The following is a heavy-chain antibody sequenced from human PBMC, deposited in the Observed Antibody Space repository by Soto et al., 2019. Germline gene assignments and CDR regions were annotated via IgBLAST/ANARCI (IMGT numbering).Heavy chain of an antibody. CDR3: ARDNGGY. V-gene: IGHV3-30*04. J-gene: IGHJ4*02. CDR2: ISSDGRKE. D-gene: IGHD2-8*01. Sequence: GGSLRLSCAASGFIFRTYAMHWVRQAPGKGLEWVAVISSDGRKEFYVDSVKGRFTISRDNSKNTLYLQMNSPRADDTAMYYCARDNGGYWGQGTLVTSPQ. CDR1: GFIFRTYA.